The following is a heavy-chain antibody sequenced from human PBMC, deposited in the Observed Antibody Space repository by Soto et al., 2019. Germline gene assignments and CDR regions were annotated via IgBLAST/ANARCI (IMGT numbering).Heavy chain of an antibody. D-gene: IGHD3-3*01. V-gene: IGHV4-31*03. Sequence: SETLSLTCTVSGGSISSGGYYWSWIRQHPGKGLEWIGYIYYSGSTYYNPSLKSRVTISVDTSKNQFSLKLSSVTAADTAVYYCARALYDFWSGYHSFGYYYYGMDVWAQGTTVTVSS. CDR1: GGSISSGGYY. CDR2: IYYSGST. CDR3: ARALYDFWSGYHSFGYYYYGMDV. J-gene: IGHJ6*02.